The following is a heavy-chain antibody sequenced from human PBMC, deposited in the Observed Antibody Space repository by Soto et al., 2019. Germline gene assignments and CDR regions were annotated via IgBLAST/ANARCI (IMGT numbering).Heavy chain of an antibody. J-gene: IGHJ4*02. CDR1: GYTFTSYG. CDR2: LSAYNGNT. CDR3: ARVRYYYGSGSYYVDYFDY. V-gene: IGHV1-18*04. D-gene: IGHD3-10*01. Sequence: QVQLVQSGAEVKKPGASVKVSCKASGYTFTSYGISWVRQAPGQGLEWMGWLSAYNGNTNYAQKLQGRVTMTTDTSTSTAYMELRSLRSDDTAVYYCARVRYYYGSGSYYVDYFDYWGQGTLVTVSS.